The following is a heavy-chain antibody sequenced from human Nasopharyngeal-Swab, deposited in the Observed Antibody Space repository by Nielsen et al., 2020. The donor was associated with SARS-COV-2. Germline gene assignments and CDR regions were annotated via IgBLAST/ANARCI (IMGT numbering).Heavy chain of an antibody. CDR2: FDPEDGET. J-gene: IGHJ6*02. Sequence: ASVKVSCKASGYTFTSYYMHWVRQAPGKGLEWMGGFDPEDGETIYAQKFQGRVTMTEDTSTDTAYMELSSLRSEDTAVYYCATDLPVRRSEWELLQAPYYYYGMDVWGQGTTVTVSS. CDR1: GYTFTSYY. CDR3: ATDLPVRRSEWELLQAPYYYYGMDV. V-gene: IGHV1-24*01. D-gene: IGHD1-26*01.